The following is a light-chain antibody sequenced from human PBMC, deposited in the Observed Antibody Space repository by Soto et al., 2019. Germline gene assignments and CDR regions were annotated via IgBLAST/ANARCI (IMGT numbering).Light chain of an antibody. CDR1: QSVSTS. V-gene: IGKV3-11*01. J-gene: IGKJ1*01. Sequence: IVLTQSPVTLSLSPGERAALSCRASQSVSTSLAWYQHKPGQAPRLIIYDAYKGAPGIPARFSGSGSGTDFTLTISSPEPEDFAVYYCQVRDVWPTFGQGTKVDIK. CDR3: QVRDVWPT. CDR2: DAY.